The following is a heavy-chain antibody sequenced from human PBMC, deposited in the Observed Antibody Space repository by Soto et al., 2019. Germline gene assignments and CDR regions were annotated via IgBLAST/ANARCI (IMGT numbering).Heavy chain of an antibody. J-gene: IGHJ4*02. Sequence: GGSLRLSCAASGFTFSSYSMNWVRQAPGKGLEWVSYISSSSSTLYYAESVKGRFTISRDNAKNSLYLQMNSLRAEDTAVYYCAGNQCSGGSCYSGYWGQGTLVTVSS. CDR3: AGNQCSGGSCYSGY. V-gene: IGHV3-48*01. CDR2: ISSSSSTL. CDR1: GFTFSSYS. D-gene: IGHD2-15*01.